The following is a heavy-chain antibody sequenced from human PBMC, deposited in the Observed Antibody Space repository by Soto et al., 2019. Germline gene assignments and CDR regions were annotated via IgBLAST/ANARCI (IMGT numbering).Heavy chain of an antibody. D-gene: IGHD1-26*01. CDR3: ARDHGSYYFPHDY. V-gene: IGHV3-33*01. J-gene: IGHJ4*02. CDR2: IWYDGSNK. Sequence: VAVIWYDGSNKYYADSVKGRFTISRDNSKNTLYLQMNSLRAEDTAVYYCARDHGSYYFPHDYWGQGTLVTVSS.